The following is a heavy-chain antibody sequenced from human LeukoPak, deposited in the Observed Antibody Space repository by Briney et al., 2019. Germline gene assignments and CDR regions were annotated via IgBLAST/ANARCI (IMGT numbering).Heavy chain of an antibody. V-gene: IGHV3-23*01. CDR2: ISGSGGST. CDR1: GFTFSSYA. Sequence: PGRSLRLSCAASGFTFSSYAMSWVRQAPGKGLEWVSAISGSGGSTYYADSVKGRFTISRDNSKNTLYLQMNSLRAEDTAVYYCAKDDYYDSSGYLYSFDYWGQGTLVTVSS. D-gene: IGHD3-22*01. J-gene: IGHJ4*02. CDR3: AKDDYYDSSGYLYSFDY.